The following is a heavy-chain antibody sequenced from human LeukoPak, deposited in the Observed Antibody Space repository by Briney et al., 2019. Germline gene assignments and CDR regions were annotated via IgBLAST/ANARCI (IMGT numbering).Heavy chain of an antibody. D-gene: IGHD5-12*01. CDR1: GFTFSSYE. V-gene: IGHV3-48*03. CDR2: ISSSGSTI. Sequence: GGSLRLSCAASGFTFSSYEMNWVRQAPGKGLEWVSYISSSGSTIYYADSVKGRFTISRDNAKNSLYLQMNSLRAEDTAVYYCASLPPRGYDYLGTLDCWGQGTLVTVSS. CDR3: ASLPPRGYDYLGTLDC. J-gene: IGHJ4*02.